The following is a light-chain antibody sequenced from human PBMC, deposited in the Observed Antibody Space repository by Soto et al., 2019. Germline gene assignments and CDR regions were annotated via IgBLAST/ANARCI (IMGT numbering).Light chain of an antibody. CDR2: GAS. V-gene: IGKV1-17*03. J-gene: IGKJ2*01. CDR3: LQHSSFPRT. Sequence: GDRVTITCRASQGINKDLVWFQQKPGKVPKRLIYGASSLQNGVPSRFSGSGSGTEFTLTIDNLQPEDFATYYCLQHSSFPRTFGQGTKLDFK. CDR1: QGINKD.